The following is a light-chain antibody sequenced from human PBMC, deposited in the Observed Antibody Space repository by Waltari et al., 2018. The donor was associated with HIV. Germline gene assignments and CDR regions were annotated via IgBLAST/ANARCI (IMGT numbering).Light chain of an antibody. CDR1: QSLLSTNGNTY. J-gene: IGKJ1*01. Sequence: DIGMAQSPLSLPVTPGGSASICCRSSQSLLSTNGNTYFAWYLQKPGQSPQLLISLVSNRASGVPDRFSGSGSGTDFTLTISRVEAEDVGVYYCMQGLQTPWTFGQGTKVEIK. V-gene: IGKV2-28*01. CDR2: LVS. CDR3: MQGLQTPWT.